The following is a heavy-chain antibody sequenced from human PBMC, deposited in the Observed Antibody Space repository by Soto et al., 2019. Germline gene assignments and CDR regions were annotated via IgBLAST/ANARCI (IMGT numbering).Heavy chain of an antibody. Sequence: EVQLLESGGGLVQPGGSLRLSCVGSEFTFSNYAMNWVRQAPGEGPEWVSLISSSGGNAYYADSVKGRFSISRDNSKNTLYLQMHSLRVGDTAIYYCRKDLQGRGATTGDDSFEIWGQGSMVTLAS. J-gene: IGHJ3*02. CDR1: EFTFSNYA. D-gene: IGHD2-8*02. V-gene: IGHV3-23*01. CDR3: RKDLQGRGATTGDDSFEI. CDR2: ISSSGGNA.